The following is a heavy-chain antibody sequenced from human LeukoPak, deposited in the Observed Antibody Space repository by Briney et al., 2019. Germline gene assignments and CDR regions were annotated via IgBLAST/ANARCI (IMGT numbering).Heavy chain of an antibody. CDR1: GGSISSYC. J-gene: IGHJ4*02. CDR3: ARVPRQGQLPEIHFDY. Sequence: KPSETLSLTCTVSGGSISSYCWSWLRQPPGKGLEWIGYIYYSGSTNYNPSLKSRVTISVDTSKNQFSLKLSSVTAADTAVYYCARVPRQGQLPEIHFDYWGQGTLVTVSS. CDR2: IYYSGST. V-gene: IGHV4-59*01. D-gene: IGHD2-2*01.